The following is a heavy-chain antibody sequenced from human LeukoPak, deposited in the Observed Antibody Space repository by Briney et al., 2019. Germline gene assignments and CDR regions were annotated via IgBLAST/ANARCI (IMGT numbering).Heavy chain of an antibody. CDR3: ARGLVRGSGGTWFDP. Sequence: GGSLRLSCAASGFTFTNYAMSWVRQAPGKGLEWLSSISSSGGSTYYADSVKGRFTVSRDNSKNTLYLQMNSLRAEDTAVYYCARGLVRGSGGTWFDPWGQGTLVTVSS. V-gene: IGHV3-23*01. D-gene: IGHD3-10*01. CDR1: GFTFTNYA. J-gene: IGHJ5*02. CDR2: ISSSGGST.